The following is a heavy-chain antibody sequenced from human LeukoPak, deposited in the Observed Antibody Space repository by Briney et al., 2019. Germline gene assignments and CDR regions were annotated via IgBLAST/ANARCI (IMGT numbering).Heavy chain of an antibody. V-gene: IGHV4-59*08. CDR2: MHYSGIQ. Sequence: SETLSLTCIVTGGSVGDYYWSWIRQAPGRGLEWLAYMHYSGIQNYNPSLKSRATVSIATSINQFSLRVDSVTAADTAVYYCARHGGSAFYFHHQRAFDIWGQGTVVTVSS. CDR1: GGSVGDYY. D-gene: IGHD3-10*01. CDR3: ARHGGSAFYFHHQRAFDI. J-gene: IGHJ3*02.